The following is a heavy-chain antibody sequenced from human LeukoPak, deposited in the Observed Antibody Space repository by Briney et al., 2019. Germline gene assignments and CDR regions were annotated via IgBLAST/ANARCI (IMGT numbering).Heavy chain of an antibody. D-gene: IGHD1-26*01. J-gene: IGHJ6*03. CDR3: ARNGPWVAANYHYYYYMDV. CDR1: GGTFSSYA. Sequence: ASVKVSCKASGGTFSSYAISWVRQAPGQGLEWMGIINPSGGSTSYAQKFQGRVTMTRDTSTSTVYMELSSLRSEDTAVYYCARNGPWVAANYHYYYYMDVWGKGTTVTISS. CDR2: INPSGGST. V-gene: IGHV1-46*01.